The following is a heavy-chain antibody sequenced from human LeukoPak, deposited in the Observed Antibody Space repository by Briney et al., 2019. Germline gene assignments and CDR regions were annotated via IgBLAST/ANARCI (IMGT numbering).Heavy chain of an antibody. D-gene: IGHD2-15*01. CDR1: GYTFTGYY. CDR2: INPNSGGT. CDR3: ARAPHRCSGGSCLDY. Sequence: ASVKVSCKASGYTFTGYYMRWVRQAPGQGLEWMGWINPNSGGTNYAQKFQGWVTMTRDTSISTAYMELSRLRSDDTAVYYCARAPHRCSGGSCLDYWGQGTLVTVSS. V-gene: IGHV1-2*04. J-gene: IGHJ4*02.